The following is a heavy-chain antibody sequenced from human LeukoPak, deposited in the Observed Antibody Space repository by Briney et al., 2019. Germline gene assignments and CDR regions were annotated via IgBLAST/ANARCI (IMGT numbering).Heavy chain of an antibody. CDR2: ISDDGSIT. Sequence: PGGSLRLSCAASRFTFTNYWMHWVRQGPGKGLVWVSRISDDGSITRYADSVKGRFTISRDNAKNTLYLQMNSLRAEDTAVYYCARGGSPPEALGDTFDIWGQGTMVTVSS. D-gene: IGHD1-26*01. CDR3: ARGGSPPEALGDTFDI. V-gene: IGHV3-74*01. J-gene: IGHJ3*02. CDR1: RFTFTNYW.